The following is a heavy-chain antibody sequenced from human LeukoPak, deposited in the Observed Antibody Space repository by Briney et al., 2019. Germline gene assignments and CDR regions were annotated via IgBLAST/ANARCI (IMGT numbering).Heavy chain of an antibody. CDR2: INHSGST. CDR3: ARLPPTYYYYYYMDV. V-gene: IGHV4-34*01. J-gene: IGHJ6*03. Sequence: SETLSLACAFYGGSFSGYYWRWIRQPPGKGLEWMGEINHSGSTNYNPSLKSRVTISVDTSKNQFSLKLSSVTAADTAVYYCARLPPTYYYYYYMDVWGKGTTVTISS. CDR1: GGSFSGYY.